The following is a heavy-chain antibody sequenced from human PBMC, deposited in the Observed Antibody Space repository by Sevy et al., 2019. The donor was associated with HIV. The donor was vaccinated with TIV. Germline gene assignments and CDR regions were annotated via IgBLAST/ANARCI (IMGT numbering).Heavy chain of an antibody. J-gene: IGHJ3*01. CDR1: GFSFTNSA. CDR2: LVVGSGNT. CDR3: ATGSEGTRHSEFPGYDAFDV. D-gene: IGHD2-2*01. V-gene: IGHV1-58*01. Sequence: ATVKVSCKASGFSFTNSAVQWVRQARRQRLERIAWLVVGSGNTNYSQKFQERVTLSKDMSTSTAYMELSSLRSEDAAVYYCATGSEGTRHSEFPGYDAFDVWGQGTVVTVSS.